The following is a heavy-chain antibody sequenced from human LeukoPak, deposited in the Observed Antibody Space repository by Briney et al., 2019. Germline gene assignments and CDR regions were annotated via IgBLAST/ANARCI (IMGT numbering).Heavy chain of an antibody. CDR2: IIPIFGTA. CDR3: ARTKLTSAFDI. CDR1: GGTFSSYA. V-gene: IGHV1-69*05. D-gene: IGHD2-8*01. J-gene: IGHJ3*02. Sequence: SVKVSCKASGGTFSSYAISWVRQAPGQGLEWMGGIIPIFGTANYAQKFQGRVTMTRDTSISTAYMDLSSLRSEDTAVYYCARTKLTSAFDIWGQGTMVTVSS.